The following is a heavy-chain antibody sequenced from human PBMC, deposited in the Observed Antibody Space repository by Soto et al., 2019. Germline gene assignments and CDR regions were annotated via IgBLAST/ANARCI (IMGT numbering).Heavy chain of an antibody. CDR2: ISYDGSNK. D-gene: IGHD6-19*01. V-gene: IGHV3-30*18. CDR1: GFTFSSYG. Sequence: GGSLRLSCAASGFTFSSYGMHWVRQAPGKGLEWVAVISYDGSNKYYADSVKGRFAISRDNSKNTLYLQMNSLRTEDTAVYYCAKDGDRWYSSGWYGIDYWGQGTLVTVSS. CDR3: AKDGDRWYSSGWYGIDY. J-gene: IGHJ4*02.